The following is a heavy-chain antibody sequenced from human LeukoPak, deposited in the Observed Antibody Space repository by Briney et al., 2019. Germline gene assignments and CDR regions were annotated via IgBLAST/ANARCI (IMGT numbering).Heavy chain of an antibody. V-gene: IGHV3-48*03. CDR3: AREGQLWRHFDY. D-gene: IGHD5-18*01. CDR1: GFTFSSYE. J-gene: IGHJ4*02. Sequence: PGGSLRLYCAASGFTFSSYEMNWVRQAPGKGLEWVSYISSSGSTIYYADSVKGRFTISRDNAKNSLYLQMNSLRAEDTAVYYCAREGQLWRHFDYWGQGTLVTVSS. CDR2: ISSSGSTI.